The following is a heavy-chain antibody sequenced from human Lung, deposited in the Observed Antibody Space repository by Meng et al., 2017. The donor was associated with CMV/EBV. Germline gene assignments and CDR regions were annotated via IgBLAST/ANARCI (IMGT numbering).Heavy chain of an antibody. Sequence: SETLSLTCTVSGGSVNSGSYYWNWIRQPPGKGLEWMGSVYFSGVTNYSPSLKSRVTVSMDTSKNHFSLKMSYMTAADTAVYYCARGGPRGYHGMDLWGQGTTVXVSS. CDR1: GGSVNSGSYY. CDR2: VYFSGVT. D-gene: IGHD3-10*01. CDR3: ARGGPRGYHGMDL. V-gene: IGHV4-61*03. J-gene: IGHJ6*02.